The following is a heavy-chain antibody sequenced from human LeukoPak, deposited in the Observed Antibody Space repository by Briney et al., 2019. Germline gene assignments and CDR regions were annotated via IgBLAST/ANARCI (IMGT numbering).Heavy chain of an antibody. CDR1: GGSFSDYY. CDR3: ARVVYGDSSKDFDY. J-gene: IGHJ4*02. D-gene: IGHD4-17*01. CDR2: VNHGGTT. Sequence: SETLSLTCAVYGGSFSDYYWSWIRQPPGRGLEWIGEVNHGGTTNYNPSLKSRVIISADTSKNQFSLKLNSVTAADTAVYYCARVVYGDSSKDFDYWGQGTLVTVSS. V-gene: IGHV4-34*01.